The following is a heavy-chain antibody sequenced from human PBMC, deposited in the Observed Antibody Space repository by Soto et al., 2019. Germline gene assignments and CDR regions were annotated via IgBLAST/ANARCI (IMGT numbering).Heavy chain of an antibody. CDR3: ARVAIFGVVTTPLYGMDV. CDR1: GFTFSDYY. J-gene: IGHJ6*02. CDR2: ISSSGSTI. D-gene: IGHD3-3*01. V-gene: IGHV3-11*01. Sequence: PGGSLRLSCAASGFTFSDYYMSWIRQAPGKGLEWVSYISSSGSTIYYADSVKGRFTISRDNAKNSLYLQMNSLRAEDTAVYYCARVAIFGVVTTPLYGMDVWGQGTTVTVSS.